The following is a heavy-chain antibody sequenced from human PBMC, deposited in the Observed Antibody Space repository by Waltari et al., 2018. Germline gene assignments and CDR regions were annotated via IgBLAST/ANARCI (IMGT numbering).Heavy chain of an antibody. CDR3: AKPYDFWSGYYPPDH. V-gene: IGHV3-23*01. CDR1: GITFSIYA. J-gene: IGHJ5*02. CDR2: SGGSGGST. Sequence: VQLLESGGGLVQPGGSLRLSCAAFGITFSIYAMRWVRQAPGKGLEWVSTSGGSGGSTYYADSVKGRFTISRDNSNNTLFLQMNSLTAEDTAVYYCAKPYDFWSGYYPPDHWGQGTLVTVSS. D-gene: IGHD3-3*01.